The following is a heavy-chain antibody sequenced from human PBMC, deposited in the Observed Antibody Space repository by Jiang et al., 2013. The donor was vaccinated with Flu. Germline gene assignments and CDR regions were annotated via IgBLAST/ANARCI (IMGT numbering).Heavy chain of an antibody. CDR3: ARGYSYDLYGNKGGFDY. D-gene: IGHD3-22*01. CDR2: IYEGGDS. J-gene: IGHJ4*02. V-gene: IGHV4-59*01. CDR1: GGGTAHYY. Sequence: QTLSLTCSVSGGGTAHYYWSWIRQSPGKGLEWIGFIYEGGDSKYNPSLKNRVTMSVDPSRDQMSLKVTSVSAADTAVYYCARGYSYDLYGNKGGFDYWGQGNPGHRLL.